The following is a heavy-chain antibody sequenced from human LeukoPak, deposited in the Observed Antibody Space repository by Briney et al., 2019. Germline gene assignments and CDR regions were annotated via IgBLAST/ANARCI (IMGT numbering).Heavy chain of an antibody. CDR1: GFTFSNAW. CDR3: TTGGYYGSELDY. Sequence: PGGSLRLSCAASGFTFSNAWISWVRQAPGKGLEWVGRIKSKTDGGTTDYAAPVKGRFTISRDDSKNTLYLQMNSLKTEDTAVYYCTTGGYYGSELDYWGQGTLVTVSS. CDR2: IKSKTDGGTT. V-gene: IGHV3-15*01. J-gene: IGHJ4*02. D-gene: IGHD3-10*01.